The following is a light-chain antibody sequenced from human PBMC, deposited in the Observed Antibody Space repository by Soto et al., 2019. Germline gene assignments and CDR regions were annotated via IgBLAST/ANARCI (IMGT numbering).Light chain of an antibody. CDR2: TAS. CDR3: QHYDSSSGHT. Sequence: EVVLTQSPATLSLSPGERATLSCRASQTIRSNFLTWYQQKPGQAPRLLIYTASTRAAGIPDRFIGSGSGTDITITISRLEPEDFAVYYCQHYDSSSGHTFCQGTKLQIK. J-gene: IGKJ2*01. V-gene: IGKV3-20*01. CDR1: QTIRSNF.